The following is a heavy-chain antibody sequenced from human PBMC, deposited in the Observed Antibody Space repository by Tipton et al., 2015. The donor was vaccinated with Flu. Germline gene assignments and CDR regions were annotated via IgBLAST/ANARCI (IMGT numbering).Heavy chain of an antibody. J-gene: IGHJ1*01. CDR1: EDTFSSHV. D-gene: IGHD3-22*01. Sequence: QLVQSGAEVKKPGSSVKVSCKGSEDTFSSHVVSGVRQAPGQGFEWMGGVVFIVGSTNYAQKCQGRVTITADKSTSTAYMEMRSLTPDDTAVYYCARGIDSSSPIWGQGTLVTVSS. CDR2: VVFIVGST. CDR3: ARGIDSSSPI. V-gene: IGHV1-69*06.